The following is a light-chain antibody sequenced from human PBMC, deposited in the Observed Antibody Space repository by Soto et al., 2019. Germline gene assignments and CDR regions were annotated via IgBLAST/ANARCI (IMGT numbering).Light chain of an antibody. Sequence: ESVLTQSPGTLSLSPGERATLSCRASQSVSSNYLAWYQQKPGQAPRLLIYGASTRATCIPDRFSGSGSGTDFTLTISRLEPEDSAVYYCQQYGSSPTWKFGQGTKVEIK. CDR1: QSVSSNY. V-gene: IGKV3-20*01. CDR3: QQYGSSPTWK. J-gene: IGKJ1*01. CDR2: GAS.